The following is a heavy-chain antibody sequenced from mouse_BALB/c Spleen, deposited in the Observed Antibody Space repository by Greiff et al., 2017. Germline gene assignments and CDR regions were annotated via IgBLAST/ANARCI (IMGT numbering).Heavy chain of an antibody. V-gene: IGHV1-87*01. J-gene: IGHJ2*01. Sequence: QVQLQQSGAELARPGASVKLSCKASGYTFTSYWMQWVKQRPGQGLEWIGAIYPGDGDTRYTQKFKGKATLTADKSSSTAYMQLSSLASEDSAVYYCARGVYDGYFYYFDYWGQGTTLTVSS. CDR2: IYPGDGDT. CDR1: GYTFTSYW. CDR3: ARGVYDGYFYYFDY. D-gene: IGHD2-3*01.